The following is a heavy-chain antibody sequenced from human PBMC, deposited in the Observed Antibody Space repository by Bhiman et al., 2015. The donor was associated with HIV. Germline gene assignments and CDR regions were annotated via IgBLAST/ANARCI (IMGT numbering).Heavy chain of an antibody. J-gene: IGHJ3*02. Sequence: QVQVVESGGGVVQPGRSLRLSCVASGFTYSTYAMHWVRQAPGKGLEWLAVISYDGSNKYYADSVKGRFTISRDNSKNTLFLRTNSLRVEDTAVYYCARDREYGLAWGWALDIWGQGTMVTVSS. CDR1: GFTYSTYA. CDR2: ISYDGSNK. D-gene: IGHD6-19*01. CDR3: ARDREYGLAWGWALDI. V-gene: IGHV3-30*04.